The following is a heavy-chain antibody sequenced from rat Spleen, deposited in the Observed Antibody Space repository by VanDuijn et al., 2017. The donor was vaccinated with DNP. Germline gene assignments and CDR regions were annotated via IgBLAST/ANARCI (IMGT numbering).Heavy chain of an antibody. D-gene: IGHD4-3*01. J-gene: IGHJ2*01. CDR1: GFSLTSYG. CDR3: ARSGVIRGTRAFDY. CDR2: IWSGGST. Sequence: QVQLKESGPGLVQPSRTLSLTCTVSGFSLTSYGVSWVRQPPGKGLEWIAAIWSGGSTDYNSALKSRLSISRDTSKSHVLLKMNSLQTEDTSMYFCARSGVIRGTRAFDYWGQGVMVTVSS. V-gene: IGHV2-16*01.